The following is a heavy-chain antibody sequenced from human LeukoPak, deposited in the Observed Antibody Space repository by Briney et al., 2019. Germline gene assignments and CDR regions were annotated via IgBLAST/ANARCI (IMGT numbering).Heavy chain of an antibody. D-gene: IGHD3-10*01. J-gene: IGHJ4*02. Sequence: GGSLRLFCAASGFTFSSYSMNWVRQAPGKGLEWVSSISSSSSYIYYADSVKGRFTISRDNAKNSLYLQMNSLRAEDTAVYYCARAFLGGGWYWGQGTLVTVSS. CDR1: GFTFSSYS. CDR3: ARAFLGGGWY. CDR2: ISSSSSYI. V-gene: IGHV3-21*01.